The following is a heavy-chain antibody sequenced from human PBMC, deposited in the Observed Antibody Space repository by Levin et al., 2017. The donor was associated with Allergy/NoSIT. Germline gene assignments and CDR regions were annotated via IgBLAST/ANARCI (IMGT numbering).Heavy chain of an antibody. CDR3: ARDPGYSSGWFSSGGDY. Sequence: AGGSLRLSCAASGFTFSSYWMSWVRQAPGKGLEWVANIKQDGSEKYYVDSVKGRFTISRDNAKNSLYLQMNSLRAEDTAVYYCARDPGYSSGWFSSGGDYWGQGTLVTVSS. CDR1: GFTFSSYW. CDR2: IKQDGSEK. J-gene: IGHJ4*02. D-gene: IGHD6-19*01. V-gene: IGHV3-7*01.